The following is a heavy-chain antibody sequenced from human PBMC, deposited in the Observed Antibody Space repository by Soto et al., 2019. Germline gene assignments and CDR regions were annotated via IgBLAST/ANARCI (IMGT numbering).Heavy chain of an antibody. CDR1: GFSLSTRGMC. J-gene: IGHJ4*02. CDR2: IDWDDDK. D-gene: IGHD2-2*01. CDR3: ARIRNGDAPHFDY. V-gene: IGHV2-70*11. Sequence: SGPTLVNPTQTVTLTCTLSGFSLSTRGMCVSWIRQPPGKALEWLARIDWDDDKYYSTSLKTRLTISTDTSKNQVVLTMTNIDPLDTATYYCARIRNGDAPHFDYWGQGTPVTVSS.